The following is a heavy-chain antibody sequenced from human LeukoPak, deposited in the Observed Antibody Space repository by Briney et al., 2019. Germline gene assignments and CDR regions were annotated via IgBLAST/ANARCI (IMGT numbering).Heavy chain of an antibody. Sequence: SETLSLTCTASGGSISSSSYYWGWIRQPPGKGLEWIGSIYYSGSTYYNPSLKSRVTISVDTSKNQFSLKLSSVTAADTAVYYCARSLLLWFGELLLSGWGQGTLVTVSS. V-gene: IGHV4-39*01. J-gene: IGHJ4*02. CDR1: GGSISSSSYY. CDR2: IYYSGST. CDR3: ARSLLLWFGELLLSG. D-gene: IGHD3-10*01.